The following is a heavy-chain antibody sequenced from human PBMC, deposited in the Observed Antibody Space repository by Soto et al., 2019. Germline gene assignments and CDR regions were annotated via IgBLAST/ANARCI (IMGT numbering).Heavy chain of an antibody. V-gene: IGHV4-31*03. CDR1: GGSISSGGYY. CDR3: AGDRGIAAAGSLGGMDV. J-gene: IGHJ6*02. Sequence: QVQLQESGPGLVKPSQTLSLTCTVSGGSISSGGYYWSWIRQHPGKGLEWIGYIYYSGSTYYNPSLRSRVTISVDTSKNRFSRMLSAVTAADAAVYYCAGDRGIAAAGSLGGMDVWGQGTTVTVSS. CDR2: IYYSGST. D-gene: IGHD6-13*01.